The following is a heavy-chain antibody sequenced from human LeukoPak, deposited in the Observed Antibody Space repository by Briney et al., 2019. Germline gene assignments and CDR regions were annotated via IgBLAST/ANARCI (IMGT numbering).Heavy chain of an antibody. V-gene: IGHV1-2*02. D-gene: IGHD6-13*01. CDR2: INPNSGGT. CDR3: ARDRPQQLVLHTEVEP. J-gene: IGHJ5*02. CDR1: GYTFTGYY. Sequence: ASVKVSCKASGYTFTGYYMHWVRQAPGQGLEWMGWINPNSGGTNYAQKFQGRVTMTRDTSISTAYMELSRLRSDDTAVYYCARDRPQQLVLHTEVEPWGQRTLVTVSS.